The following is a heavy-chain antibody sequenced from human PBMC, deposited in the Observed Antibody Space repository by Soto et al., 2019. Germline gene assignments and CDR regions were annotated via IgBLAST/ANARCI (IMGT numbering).Heavy chain of an antibody. V-gene: IGHV3-23*01. J-gene: IGHJ5*02. Sequence: GGSLRLSCAASGFTFSSYAMSWVRQAPGKGLEWVSAISGSGGRTYYADSVKGRFTISRDNSKNTVYLQMNSLRAEETAVYYCAKWGLGSYRYYDSSGRNLNWFDPWGQGTLVTVSS. D-gene: IGHD3-22*01. CDR1: GFTFSSYA. CDR2: ISGSGGRT. CDR3: AKWGLGSYRYYDSSGRNLNWFDP.